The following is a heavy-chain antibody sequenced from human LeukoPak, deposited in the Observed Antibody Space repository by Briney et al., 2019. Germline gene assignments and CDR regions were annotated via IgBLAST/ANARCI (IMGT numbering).Heavy chain of an antibody. CDR2: ISDYGSNR. D-gene: IGHD4-17*01. V-gene: IGHV3-30*04. CDR1: EFIFSDYA. CDR3: ARTRDYGDSRDAFDV. J-gene: IGHJ3*01. Sequence: PGRSLRLSCSASEFIFSDYAMVGVPQAPGKGLEGVAIISDYGSNRYYADSVRGRFTISRDNSKNTLYLQMNNLRAEDTAVYYCARTRDYGDSRDAFDVWGQGTMVTVSS.